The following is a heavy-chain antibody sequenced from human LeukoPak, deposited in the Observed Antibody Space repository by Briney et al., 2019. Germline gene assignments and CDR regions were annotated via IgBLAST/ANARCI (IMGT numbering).Heavy chain of an antibody. D-gene: IGHD3-22*01. CDR3: ARRLRPYSSSWYWSDYYDSSGYHYFDY. CDR2: IDPSDSYT. Sequence: GESLKISCKGSGYSFTSYWISWVGQMPGKGLEWMGRIDPSDSYTNYSPSFQGHVTISADKSISTAYLQWSSLKASDTAMYYCARRLRPYSSSWYWSDYYDSSGYHYFDYWGQGTLVTVSS. CDR1: GYSFTSYW. J-gene: IGHJ4*02. V-gene: IGHV5-10-1*01.